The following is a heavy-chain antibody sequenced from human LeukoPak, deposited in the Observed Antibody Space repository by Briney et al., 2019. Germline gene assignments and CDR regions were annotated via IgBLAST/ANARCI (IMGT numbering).Heavy chain of an antibody. CDR2: IIPIFGTA. CDR1: GGTFSSYA. D-gene: IGHD3-10*01. V-gene: IGHV1-69*13. J-gene: IGHJ4*02. Sequence: SVKVSCKASGGTFSSYAISWVRQAPGQGLEWMGGIIPIFGTANYAQKFQGRVTITADESTSTAYMELSSLRSEDTAVHYCARHRKYYYGSGSYYYWGQGTPVTVSS. CDR3: ARHRKYYYGSGSYYY.